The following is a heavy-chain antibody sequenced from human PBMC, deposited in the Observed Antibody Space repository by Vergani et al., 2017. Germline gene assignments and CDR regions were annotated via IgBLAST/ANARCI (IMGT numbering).Heavy chain of an antibody. D-gene: IGHD3-16*01. Sequence: QVQLVESGGGVVQPGRSLRLSCAASGFTFSSYGMHWVRQAPGKGLEWVAVISYDGSNKYSADSVKGRFTISRDNSKNTLYLQMNSLRAEDTAVYYCAKDMTTSNDYWGQGTLVTGSS. CDR2: ISYDGSNK. CDR3: AKDMTTSNDY. V-gene: IGHV3-30*18. J-gene: IGHJ4*02. CDR1: GFTFSSYG.